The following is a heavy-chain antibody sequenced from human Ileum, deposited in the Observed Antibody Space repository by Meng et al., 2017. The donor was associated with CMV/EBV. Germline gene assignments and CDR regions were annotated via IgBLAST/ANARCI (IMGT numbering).Heavy chain of an antibody. CDR1: GFSFSTHV. V-gene: IGHV3-30*18. D-gene: IGHD6-19*01. J-gene: IGHJ4*02. CDR3: AKDYTGWSLDY. CDR2: ISYDGSKT. Sequence: SCAGSGFSFSTHVMFWVRQGPGKGLEWVTVISYDGSKTYYADSVKDRFTISRDNSKNTLYLQMNSLRAEDTAMYYCAKDYTGWSLDYWGQGTLVTVSS.